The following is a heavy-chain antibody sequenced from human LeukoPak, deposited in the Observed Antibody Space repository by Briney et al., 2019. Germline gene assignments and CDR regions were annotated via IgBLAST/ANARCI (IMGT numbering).Heavy chain of an antibody. CDR2: IKSNNDGGTA. V-gene: IGHV3-15*01. J-gene: IGHJ5*02. Sequence: PGGSLRLSCAASGFTVSSNYMSWVRQAPGKGLEWVGRIKSNNDGGTADFGAPVKDRFTMSRDDSRNTFYLQMNSLRTDDTAVYYCTTDRYYFDPWGQGTLVTVSS. CDR3: TTDRYYFDP. D-gene: IGHD3-22*01. CDR1: GFTVSSNY.